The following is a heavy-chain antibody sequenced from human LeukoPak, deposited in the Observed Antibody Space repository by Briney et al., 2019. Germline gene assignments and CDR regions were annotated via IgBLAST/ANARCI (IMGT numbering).Heavy chain of an antibody. CDR2: ISSSSSTI. Sequence: GGSLRLSCAASGFTFSSYSMNWVRQAPGKGLEWVSYISSSSSTIYYADSVKGRFTISRDNSKNTLFLQMNSLRAEDTAVYYCVKGTLEPIYYFDYWGQGSLVTVSS. D-gene: IGHD1-1*01. J-gene: IGHJ4*02. CDR1: GFTFSSYS. CDR3: VKGTLEPIYYFDY. V-gene: IGHV3-48*01.